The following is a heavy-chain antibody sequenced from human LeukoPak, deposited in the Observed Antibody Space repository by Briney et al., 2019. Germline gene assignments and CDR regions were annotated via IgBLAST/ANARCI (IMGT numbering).Heavy chain of an antibody. D-gene: IGHD5-24*01. J-gene: IGHJ4*02. CDR2: IYYSGST. CDR3: AREKQRDGYIESDY. CDR1: GGSISSYY. Sequence: SETLSLTCTVSGGSISSYYWSWIRQPPGKGLEWIGYIYYSGSTNYNPSLKSRVTISVDTSKNQFSLKLSSVTAADTAMYYCAREKQRDGYIESDYWGQGTLVTVSS. V-gene: IGHV4-59*01.